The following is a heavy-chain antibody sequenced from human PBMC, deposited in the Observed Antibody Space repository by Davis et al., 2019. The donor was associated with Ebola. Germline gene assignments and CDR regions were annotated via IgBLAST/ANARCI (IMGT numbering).Heavy chain of an antibody. J-gene: IGHJ5*02. D-gene: IGHD3-16*02. CDR1: GGSISSYY. Sequence: SETLSLTCTVSGGSISSYYWSWIRRPPGKGLEWIGYIYYSGSTNYNPSLKSRVTISVDTSKNQFSLKLSSVTAADTAVYYCARDQTSYYDYIWGSYPTSSNWFDPWGQGTLVTVSS. CDR2: IYYSGST. V-gene: IGHV4-59*01. CDR3: ARDQTSYYDYIWGSYPTSSNWFDP.